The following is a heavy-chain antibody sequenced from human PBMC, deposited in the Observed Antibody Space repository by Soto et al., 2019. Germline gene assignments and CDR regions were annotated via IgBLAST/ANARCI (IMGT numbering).Heavy chain of an antibody. CDR2: INHSGST. CDR3: ARGGNWMTTPKRDSYWFDP. V-gene: IGHV4-34*01. J-gene: IGHJ5*02. CDR1: GGSFSGYY. Sequence: NPSETLSLTCAVFGGSFSGYYWSWIRQPPGKGLEWIGEINHSGSTNYNPSLKSRVTISVDTSKNQFSLKLSSVTAADTAVYYCARGGNWMTTPKRDSYWFDPWGQGTLVTV. D-gene: IGHD4-17*01.